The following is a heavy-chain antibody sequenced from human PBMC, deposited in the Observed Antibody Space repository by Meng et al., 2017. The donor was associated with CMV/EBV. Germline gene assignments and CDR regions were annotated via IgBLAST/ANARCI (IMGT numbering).Heavy chain of an antibody. J-gene: IGHJ5*02. Sequence: SCSGYYWSWIRQPPGKGLEWIGEINHSGSTNYNPSLKSRVTISVDTSKNQFSLKLSSVTAADTAVYYCARARCSSTSCYLPKRFDPWGQGTPVTVSS. CDR1: SCSGYY. CDR2: INHSGST. D-gene: IGHD2-2*01. CDR3: ARARCSSTSCYLPKRFDP. V-gene: IGHV4-34*01.